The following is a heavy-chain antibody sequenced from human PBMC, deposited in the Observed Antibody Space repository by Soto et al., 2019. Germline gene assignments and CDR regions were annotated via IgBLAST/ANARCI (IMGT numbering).Heavy chain of an antibody. CDR2: IYSGGST. CDR1: GFTVSSNY. V-gene: IGHV3-53*01. D-gene: IGHD3-22*01. J-gene: IGHJ1*01. Sequence: EVQLVESGGGLIQPGGSLRLSCAASGFTVSSNYKSWVRQAPEKALEWVSVIYSGGSTYYADSVKGRFTISRDNSKNTLYLQMNSLRSEDTAVYYCARDRVESGYPEYFQHWGQGTLVTVSS. CDR3: ARDRVESGYPEYFQH.